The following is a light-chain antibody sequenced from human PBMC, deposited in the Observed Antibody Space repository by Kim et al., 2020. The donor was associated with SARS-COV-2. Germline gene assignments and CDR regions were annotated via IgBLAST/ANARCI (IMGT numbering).Light chain of an antibody. J-gene: IGLJ2*01. CDR3: QTWGTGIVL. CDR1: SGHSNYA. CDR2: VDSDGSH. Sequence: QPVLTQSPSASASLGASVKLTCTLSSGHSNYAIAWHQQQPDKGPRYLMKVDSDGSHSKGGGIPDRFSGSSSGAERYLTISSLQSEDEADYYCQTWGTGIVLFGGGTQLTVL. V-gene: IGLV4-69*01.